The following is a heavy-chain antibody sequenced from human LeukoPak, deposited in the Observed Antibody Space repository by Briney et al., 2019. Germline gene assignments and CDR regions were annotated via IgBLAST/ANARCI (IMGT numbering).Heavy chain of an antibody. CDR3: ARAIAVAGRGKNWFDP. CDR2: IIPILGIA. Sequence: SVKVSCKASGGTFSSYAISWVRQAPGQGLEWMGRIIPILGIANYAQKFQGRVTITADKSTSTAYMELSSLRSEDTAVYYCARAIAVAGRGKNWFDPWGQGTLVTVSS. D-gene: IGHD6-19*01. CDR1: GGTFSSYA. V-gene: IGHV1-69*04. J-gene: IGHJ5*02.